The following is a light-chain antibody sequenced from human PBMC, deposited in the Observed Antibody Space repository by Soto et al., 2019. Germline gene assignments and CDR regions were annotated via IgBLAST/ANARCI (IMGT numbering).Light chain of an antibody. CDR3: MQSLQTPLT. CDR1: QSLVHSSGYNC. CDR2: LGS. V-gene: IGKV2-28*01. J-gene: IGKJ4*01. Sequence: DIVMTQSPLSLPVTPGEPASISCRSSQSLVHSSGYNCLDWYLQRPGQPPQLLIYLGSNRAPGAPDRFSGSGSGTEFTLRISRVEAEDVGTYYCMQSLQTPLTFGGGTKVEIK.